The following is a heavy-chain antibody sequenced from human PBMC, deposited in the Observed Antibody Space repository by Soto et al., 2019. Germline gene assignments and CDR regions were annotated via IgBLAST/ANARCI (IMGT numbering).Heavy chain of an antibody. CDR3: ASDEKYSGGSSAYDALHI. CDR1: GFTFRNYW. CDR2: IKNDGSEN. Sequence: EVQLVESGGGLVQPGGSLRLSCTASGFTFRNYWMTWVRQAPGNGLEWVANIKNDGSENNYVDSVKGRFTVSRDNAKNSLYLQMNSLRAEDTAVYLCASDEKYSGGSSAYDALHIWGQGTMVTVSS. V-gene: IGHV3-7*01. J-gene: IGHJ3*02. D-gene: IGHD2-15*01.